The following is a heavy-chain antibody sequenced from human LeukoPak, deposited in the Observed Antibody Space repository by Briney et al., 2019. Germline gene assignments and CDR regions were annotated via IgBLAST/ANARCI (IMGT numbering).Heavy chain of an antibody. CDR2: ITTTSSYI. D-gene: IGHD6-19*01. Sequence: PGGSLRLSCAASGFTFSSYAMSWVRQAPGKGLEWVSSITTTSSYIYYAGSVKGRFTISRDNAKNSLYLQINSLRAEDTAVYYCARDVGPSIAVAGSDYWGQGTLVTVSS. CDR1: GFTFSSYA. J-gene: IGHJ4*02. CDR3: ARDVGPSIAVAGSDY. V-gene: IGHV3-21*01.